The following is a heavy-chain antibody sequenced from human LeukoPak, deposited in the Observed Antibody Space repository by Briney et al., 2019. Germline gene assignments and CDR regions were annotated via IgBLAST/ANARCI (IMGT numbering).Heavy chain of an antibody. CDR3: ARVKIVGATRSTYYFDY. J-gene: IGHJ4*02. Sequence: GGFLRLSCAASGFTFSSYAMHWVRQAPGKGLEWVAVISYDGSNKYYADSVKGRFTISRDNSKNTLYLQMNSLRAEDTAVYYCARVKIVGATRSTYYFDYWGQGTLVAVSS. V-gene: IGHV3-30-3*01. CDR1: GFTFSSYA. D-gene: IGHD1-26*01. CDR2: ISYDGSNK.